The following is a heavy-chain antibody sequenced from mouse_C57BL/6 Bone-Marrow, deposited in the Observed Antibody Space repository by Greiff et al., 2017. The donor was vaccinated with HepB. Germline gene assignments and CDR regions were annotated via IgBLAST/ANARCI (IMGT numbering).Heavy chain of an antibody. D-gene: IGHD1-1*01. CDR1: GYTFTNYW. J-gene: IGHJ4*01. V-gene: IGHV1-63*01. Sequence: QVQLQQSGAELVRPGTSVKMSCKASGYTFTNYWIGWAKQRPGHGLEWIGDIYPGGGYTNYNEKFKGKATLTADKSSSTAYMQFSSLTSEDSAIYYCARRVYGSSYKDAMDYWGQGTSVTVSS. CDR3: ARRVYGSSYKDAMDY. CDR2: IYPGGGYT.